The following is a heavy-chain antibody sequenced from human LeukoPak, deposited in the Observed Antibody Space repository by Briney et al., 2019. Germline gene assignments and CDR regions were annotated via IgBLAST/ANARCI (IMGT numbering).Heavy chain of an antibody. D-gene: IGHD4-17*01. V-gene: IGHV1-2*04. J-gene: IGHJ5*02. CDR1: GYTFTGYY. CDR2: INPNSGGT. Sequence: HRASVKVSCKASGYTFTGYYMHWVRRAPGQGLEWMGWINPNSGGTNYAQKFQGWVTMTRDTSISTAYMELSRLRSDDTAVYYCARGANYGDYSNWFDPWGLGTLVTVSS. CDR3: ARGANYGDYSNWFDP.